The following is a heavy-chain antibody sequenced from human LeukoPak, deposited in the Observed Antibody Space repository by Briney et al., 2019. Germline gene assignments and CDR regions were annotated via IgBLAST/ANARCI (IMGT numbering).Heavy chain of an antibody. Sequence: SETLSLTCTVSGGSISSYYWSWLRQPPGKGLEWIGYIYYSGSTNYNPSLKSRVTISVDTSKNQFSLKLSSVTAADTAVYYCARDSPNYYDSSGYRYYYYYGMDVWGQGTTVTVSS. D-gene: IGHD3-22*01. CDR1: GGSISSYY. J-gene: IGHJ6*02. CDR2: IYYSGST. V-gene: IGHV4-59*01. CDR3: ARDSPNYYDSSGYRYYYYYGMDV.